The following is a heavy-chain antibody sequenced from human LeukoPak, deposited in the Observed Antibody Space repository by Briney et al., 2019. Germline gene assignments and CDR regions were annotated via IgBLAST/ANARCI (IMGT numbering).Heavy chain of an antibody. D-gene: IGHD2-2*02. J-gene: IGHJ5*02. Sequence: GGSLRLSCAASGFTFSSYAMTWVRQAPEKGLEWVSAISGSGGSTYYADSVKGRFTVSRDNSKNTLYLQMNSLRAEDTAVYYCTKTAPAAIYWFDPWGQGTLVTVSS. CDR2: ISGSGGST. CDR1: GFTFSSYA. CDR3: TKTAPAAIYWFDP. V-gene: IGHV3-23*01.